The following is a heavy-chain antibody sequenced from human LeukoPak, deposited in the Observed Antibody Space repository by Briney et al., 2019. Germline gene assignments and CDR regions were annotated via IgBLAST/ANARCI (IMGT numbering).Heavy chain of an antibody. V-gene: IGHV3-33*01. CDR3: ARRVVVPAAPYYFDY. Sequence: PGGSLRLSCTASGFTLSSYGMHWVRQAPGKGLEWVTVIWHDGSNKYYADSVKGRFTISRDNAKNTLYLQMNSLRAEDTAVYYCARRVVVPAAPYYFDYWGQGTLVTVSS. J-gene: IGHJ4*02. CDR2: IWHDGSNK. D-gene: IGHD2-2*01. CDR1: GFTLSSYG.